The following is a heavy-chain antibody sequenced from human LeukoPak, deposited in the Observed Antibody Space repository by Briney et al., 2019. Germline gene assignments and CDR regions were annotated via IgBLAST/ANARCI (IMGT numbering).Heavy chain of an antibody. CDR2: IKGDESAR. CDR3: ARDVGGSLDY. Sequence: GGSLRLSCAATGFSFSTYWMAWVRQAPGKGLEWVANIKGDESARHQADSVKGRFTISRDNAQRSVYLQMSRLRGGDTGVYCCARDVGGSLDYWGQGTLVTVSS. V-gene: IGHV3-7*01. J-gene: IGHJ4*02. CDR1: GFSFSTYW. D-gene: IGHD1-26*01.